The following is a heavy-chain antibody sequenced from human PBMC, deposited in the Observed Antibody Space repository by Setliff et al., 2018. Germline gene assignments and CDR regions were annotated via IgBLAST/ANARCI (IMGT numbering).Heavy chain of an antibody. Sequence: GGSLRLSCAASGLTFSHAWMTWVRQSPGKGLEWVGRIRSRNDGGTTDYAAPVKGRFTFSRDDSKNTLYLQMNNLKTEKTATYYCTSAKLERRTGHHYYMDVWGRGTTVTVS. J-gene: IGHJ6*03. V-gene: IGHV3-15*01. CDR3: TSAKLERRTGHHYYMDV. CDR1: GLTFSHAW. D-gene: IGHD1-1*01. CDR2: IRSRNDGGTT.